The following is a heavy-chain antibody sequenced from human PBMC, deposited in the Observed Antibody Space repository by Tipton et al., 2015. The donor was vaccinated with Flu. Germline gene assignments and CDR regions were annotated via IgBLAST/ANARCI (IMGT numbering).Heavy chain of an antibody. CDR2: IYYSGST. Sequence: TLSLTCTVSGGSISSYYWSWIRQPPGKGLEWIGYIYYSGSTNYNPSLKSRVTISVDTSKNQFSLKLSSVTAADTAVYYCARVELSGDPSYYFDYWGQGTLVTVSS. CDR1: GGSISSYY. V-gene: IGHV4-59*01. D-gene: IGHD3-16*02. CDR3: ARVELSGDPSYYFDY. J-gene: IGHJ4*02.